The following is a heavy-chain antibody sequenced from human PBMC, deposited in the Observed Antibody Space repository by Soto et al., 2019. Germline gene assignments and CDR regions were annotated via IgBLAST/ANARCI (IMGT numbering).Heavy chain of an antibody. CDR2: IIPIFGTA. V-gene: IGHV1-69*13. D-gene: IGHD2-21*02. Sequence: GASVKVSCKASGGTFSSYAISWVRQAPGQGLEWMGGIIPIFGTANYAQKFQGRVTITADESTSTAYMELSSLRSEDTAVYYCAREDEKPDVTQFDPWGQGTLVTVSS. CDR3: AREDEKPDVTQFDP. CDR1: GGTFSSYA. J-gene: IGHJ5*02.